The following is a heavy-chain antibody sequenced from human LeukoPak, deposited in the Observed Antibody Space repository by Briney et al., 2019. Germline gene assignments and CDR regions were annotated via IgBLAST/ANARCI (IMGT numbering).Heavy chain of an antibody. CDR2: IYYSGST. D-gene: IGHD3-16*01. CDR1: GGSISSSSYY. CDR3: ASIPPPHYDISMDY. J-gene: IGHJ4*02. V-gene: IGHV4-39*01. Sequence: PSETLSLTCPVSGGSISSSSYYWGWIRQPPGKVLEWIGSIYYSGSTYYNPSLKSRVTISVDTSKNQFSLKLSSVTAADTAVYYCASIPPPHYDISMDYWGQGTLVTVSS.